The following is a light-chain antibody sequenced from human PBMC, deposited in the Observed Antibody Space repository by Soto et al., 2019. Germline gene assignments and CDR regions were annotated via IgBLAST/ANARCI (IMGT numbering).Light chain of an antibody. Sequence: QSVLTQPPSASGTPGQRVTISCSGSSSNIGSNYVYWYQQLPGTAPKLLIYSNNQRPSGVPDRFSGSKSGTSASLAISGLRSEDEADYYCVAWDDSLSGVVFGGGTQLTVL. J-gene: IGLJ2*01. V-gene: IGLV1-47*02. CDR1: SSNIGSNY. CDR3: VAWDDSLSGVV. CDR2: SNN.